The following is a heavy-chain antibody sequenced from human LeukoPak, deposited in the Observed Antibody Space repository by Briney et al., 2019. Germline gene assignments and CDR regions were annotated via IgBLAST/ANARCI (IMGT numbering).Heavy chain of an antibody. J-gene: IGHJ4*02. D-gene: IGHD3-22*01. V-gene: IGHV4-34*01. CDR1: GGSISSYY. CDR3: ARGFPYYYDSSGY. CDR2: INHSGST. Sequence: SETLSLTCTVSGGSISSYYWSWIRQPPGKGLEWIGEINHSGSTNYNPSLKSRVTISVDTSKNQFSLKLSSVTAADTAVYYCARGFPYYYDSSGYWGQGTLVTVSS.